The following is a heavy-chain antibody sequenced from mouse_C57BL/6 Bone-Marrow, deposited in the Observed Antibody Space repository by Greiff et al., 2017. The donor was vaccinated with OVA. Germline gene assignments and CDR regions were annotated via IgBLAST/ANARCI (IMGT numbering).Heavy chain of an antibody. CDR3: ARDVGYFDV. V-gene: IGHV5-16*01. CDR2: INYDGSST. Sequence: EVQLVESEGGLVQPGSSMKLSCTASGFTFSDYYMAWVRQVPEKGLEWVANINYDGSSTYYLDSLKSRFIISRDNAKSILYLQMSSLKSEDTATYYCARDVGYFDVWGTGTTVTVSS. J-gene: IGHJ1*03. CDR1: GFTFSDYY.